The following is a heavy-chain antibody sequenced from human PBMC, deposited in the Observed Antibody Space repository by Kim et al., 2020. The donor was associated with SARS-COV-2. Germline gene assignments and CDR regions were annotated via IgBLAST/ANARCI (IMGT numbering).Heavy chain of an antibody. CDR1: GGTFSSYA. D-gene: IGHD1-1*01. CDR3: ARSWNDLYYFDY. CDR2: IIPILGIA. J-gene: IGHJ4*02. V-gene: IGHV1-69*04. Sequence: SVKVSCKASGGTFSSYAISWVRQAPGQGLEWMGRIIPILGIANYAQKFQGRVTITADKSTSTAYMELSSLRSEDTAVYYCARSWNDLYYFDYWGQGTLVTVSS.